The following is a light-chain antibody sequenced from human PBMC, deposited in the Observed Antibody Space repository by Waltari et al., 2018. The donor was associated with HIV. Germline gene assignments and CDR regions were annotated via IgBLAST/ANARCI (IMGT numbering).Light chain of an antibody. J-gene: IGLJ2*01. CDR2: DVY. CDR3: CSFTQSHTAV. CDR1: NSDVGAYHY. V-gene: IGLV2-11*01. Sequence: QSALTQPRSVSGSPGQSVTISCTGTNSDVGAYHYVGWYQQYQGKAPKLLFYDVYRLPSVGPYLFSGSKAGNTASLTISGLQAEDEADYHCCSFTQSHTAVFGGGTKLTVL.